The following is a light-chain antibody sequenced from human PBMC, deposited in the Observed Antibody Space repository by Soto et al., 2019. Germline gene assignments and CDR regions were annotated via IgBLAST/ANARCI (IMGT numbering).Light chain of an antibody. CDR3: QHYGRSPT. V-gene: IGKV3-20*01. Sequence: EIVMTQSPATLSVSPGERATLSCRASQSVTSTYLSWYQQKPGQAPRLLFYAASSRAMGVPERFTGSGSGTDFTLTINRLEPEDSAVYYCQHYGRSPTFGPGTKVDI. CDR1: QSVTSTY. CDR2: AAS. J-gene: IGKJ1*01.